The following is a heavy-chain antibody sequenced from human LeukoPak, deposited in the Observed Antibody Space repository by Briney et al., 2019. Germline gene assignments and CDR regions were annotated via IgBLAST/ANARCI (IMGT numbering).Heavy chain of an antibody. J-gene: IGHJ4*02. V-gene: IGHV3-30*18. D-gene: IGHD3-22*01. CDR2: ISYDGSDK. Sequence: PGRSLRLSCAASGFTFGIYGMHWVRQAPGKGLEWVAVISYDGSDKYYADSVKGRFTISRDNSKNTLYLQMNSLRAEDTAVYYCAKGPDSSGYYYYVDYWGRGTLVTVSS. CDR3: AKGPDSSGYYYYVDY. CDR1: GFTFGIYG.